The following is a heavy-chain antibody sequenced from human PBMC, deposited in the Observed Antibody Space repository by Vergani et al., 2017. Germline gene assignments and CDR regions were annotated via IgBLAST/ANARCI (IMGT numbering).Heavy chain of an antibody. CDR3: ARDRVGASDYYYSMNV. Sequence: QVLLVQSGAEVKKPGASVKVSCKASGYTFTSYGISWVRQAPGQGLEWMGWISAYNGNTNYAQKLQGRVTMTTDTSTSTAYMELRSLRSDDTAVYYCARDRVGASDYYYSMNVWSQGTTVTVSS. J-gene: IGHJ6*02. CDR1: GYTFTSYG. CDR2: ISAYNGNT. V-gene: IGHV1-18*01. D-gene: IGHD1-26*01.